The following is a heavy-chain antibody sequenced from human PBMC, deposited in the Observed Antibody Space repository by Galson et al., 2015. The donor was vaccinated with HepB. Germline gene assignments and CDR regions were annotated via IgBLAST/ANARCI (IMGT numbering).Heavy chain of an antibody. J-gene: IGHJ4*02. D-gene: IGHD6-19*01. CDR3: AKDHIAVAGFDY. CDR1: GFYLRTYA. V-gene: IGHV3-23*01. CDR2: ISGSGYST. Sequence: SLRLSCAASGFYLRTYAMSWVCQAPGKGLEWVSGISGSGYSTFYADSVKGRFTISRDNSKNTVYLQMNSLRAEDTAVYYCAKDHIAVAGFDYWGQGTLVTVSS.